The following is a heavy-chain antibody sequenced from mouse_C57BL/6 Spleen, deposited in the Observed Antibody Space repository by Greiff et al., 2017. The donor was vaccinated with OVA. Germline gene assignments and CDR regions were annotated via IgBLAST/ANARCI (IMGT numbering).Heavy chain of an antibody. CDR1: GYTFTDYE. J-gene: IGHJ2*01. CDR3: TRRQRYYFDD. Sequence: QVQLKQSGAELVRPGASVTLSCKASGYTFTDYEMHWVKQTPVHGLEWIGAIDPETGGTAYNQKFKGKAILTADKSSSPAYMELRSLTSEDSAVYYCTRRQRYYFDDWGQGTTLTVSS. CDR2: IDPETGGT. D-gene: IGHD6-1*01. V-gene: IGHV1-15*01.